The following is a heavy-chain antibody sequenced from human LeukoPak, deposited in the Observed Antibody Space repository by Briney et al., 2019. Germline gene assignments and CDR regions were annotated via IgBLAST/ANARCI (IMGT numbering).Heavy chain of an antibody. Sequence: GGSLRLSCAASGFTFSDYYMSWIRQAPGKGLEWVSYISSSGSTIYYADSVKGRFTISRDNAKNSLYLQMNSLRAEDTAVYYCARYCSSTSCYNDYYYYGMDVWGQGTTVTISS. J-gene: IGHJ6*02. V-gene: IGHV3-11*01. CDR1: GFTFSDYY. D-gene: IGHD2-2*02. CDR2: ISSSGSTI. CDR3: ARYCSSTSCYNDYYYYGMDV.